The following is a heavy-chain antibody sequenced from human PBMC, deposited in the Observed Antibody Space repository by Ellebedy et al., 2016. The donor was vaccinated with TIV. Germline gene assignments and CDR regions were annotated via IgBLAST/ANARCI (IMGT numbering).Heavy chain of an antibody. CDR2: VHSSGTT. Sequence: MPSETLSLTCSVSGSSISSSNTFWGWIRQTPGKVLEWSGSVHSSGTTNYNPSLKSRVTISVDMSKKQFSLRLSSVTAADTAVYYCARLMGKLQWLLGSLDCWGQGTLVTVSS. CDR1: GSSISSSNTF. D-gene: IGHD5-12*01. J-gene: IGHJ4*02. CDR3: ARLMGKLQWLLGSLDC. V-gene: IGHV4-39*07.